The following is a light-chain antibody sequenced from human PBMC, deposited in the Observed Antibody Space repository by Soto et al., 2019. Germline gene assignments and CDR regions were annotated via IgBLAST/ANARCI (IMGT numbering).Light chain of an antibody. V-gene: IGKV3-20*01. CDR3: QQYDTLPPTWT. CDR2: GAS. Sequence: EIVLTQSPGTLSLSPGERATLSCRASQSVSSSYLAWYQQKPGQAPRLLIYGASSRATGIPDRFSGSGSGTDFTLTISRLEPEDIATYDCQQYDTLPPTWTFGQGTKVEIE. J-gene: IGKJ1*01. CDR1: QSVSSSY.